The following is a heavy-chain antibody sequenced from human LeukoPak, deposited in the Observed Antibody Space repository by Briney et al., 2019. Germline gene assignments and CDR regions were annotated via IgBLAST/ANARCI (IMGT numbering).Heavy chain of an antibody. CDR3: HGPYFYYMDV. CDR2: IYYTGST. D-gene: IGHD5-24*01. CDR1: GVSINSNVYY. J-gene: IGHJ6*03. V-gene: IGHV4-39*01. Sequence: PSETLSLTCSVSGVSINSNVYYRGWIRQPPGKGLEWIGSIYYTGSTYYSPSLKTRVTISVDTSKNQFSLRLSSVTAADTAVYYCHGPYFYYMDVWGKGTTVTVSS.